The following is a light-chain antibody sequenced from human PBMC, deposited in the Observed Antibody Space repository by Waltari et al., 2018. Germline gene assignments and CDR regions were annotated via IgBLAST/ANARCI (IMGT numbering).Light chain of an antibody. CDR3: AAWDDSLNGRWV. CDR1: ASNIGNNF. Sequence: QSVLTQPPSASGTPGQGVTIPCSGGASNIGNNFVNWYQQVPGKAPKLLIYSRDRLTAEAPARFSGSEAGTSASLAISVIESEDEAEYYCAAWDDSLNGRWVFGGGTKVTVL. CDR2: SRD. V-gene: IGLV1-44*01. J-gene: IGLJ3*02.